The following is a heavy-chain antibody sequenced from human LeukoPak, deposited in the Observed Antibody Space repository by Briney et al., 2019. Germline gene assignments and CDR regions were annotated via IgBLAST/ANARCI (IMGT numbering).Heavy chain of an antibody. D-gene: IGHD2-15*01. CDR1: GFTFSNYN. Sequence: GGSLRLSCAASGFTFSNYNMNWVRQAPGKGLEWVSSISSSGSYIYYADSVKGRFTIPRDNAKNSLYLQMNSLRAEDTAVYYCARGGGSRGGYNYVDVWGKGTTVTVSS. J-gene: IGHJ6*03. CDR2: ISSSGSYI. V-gene: IGHV3-21*01. CDR3: ARGGGSRGGYNYVDV.